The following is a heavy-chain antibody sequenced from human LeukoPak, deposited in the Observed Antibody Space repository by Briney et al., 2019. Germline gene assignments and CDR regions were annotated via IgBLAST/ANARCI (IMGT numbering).Heavy chain of an antibody. D-gene: IGHD5-24*01. Sequence: GGSLRLSCAASEFSVGSNYMTWVRQAPGKGLEWVSLIYSGGSTYYADSVKGRFTISRDNSKNTLYLQMNSLRAEDTAVYYCASRIRRDGYNLGGDYWGQGTLVTVSS. CDR2: IYSGGST. CDR1: EFSVGSNY. J-gene: IGHJ4*02. CDR3: ASRIRRDGYNLGGDY. V-gene: IGHV3-66*01.